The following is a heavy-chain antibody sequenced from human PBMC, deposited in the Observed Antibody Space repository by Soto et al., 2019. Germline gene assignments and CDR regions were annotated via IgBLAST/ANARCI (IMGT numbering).Heavy chain of an antibody. CDR3: AKDRERQWLVFPSYNKQPTPSNWFDP. CDR1: GFTFSSYA. D-gene: IGHD6-19*01. CDR2: ISGSGGST. J-gene: IGHJ5*02. Sequence: GGSLRLSCAASGFTFSSYAMSWVRQAPGKGLEWVSAISGSGGSTYYADSVKGRFTISRDNSKNTLYLQMNSLRAEDTAVYYCAKDRERQWLVFPSYNKQPTPSNWFDPWGQGTLVTVSS. V-gene: IGHV3-23*01.